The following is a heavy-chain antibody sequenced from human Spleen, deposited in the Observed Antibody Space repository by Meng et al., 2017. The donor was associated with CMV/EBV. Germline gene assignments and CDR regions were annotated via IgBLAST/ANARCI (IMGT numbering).Heavy chain of an antibody. V-gene: IGHV1-2*02. Sequence: ASVKVSCKASGGTVSGYSISWVRQAPGQGLEWMGWINPNPNRGGTEYAQKFQGRVTMTSDTSISTAYMELSRLRSDDTAVYYCARIQFLETANDAFDIWGQGTMVTVSS. CDR1: GGTVSGYS. J-gene: IGHJ3*02. CDR3: ARIQFLETANDAFDI. CDR2: INPNPNRGGT.